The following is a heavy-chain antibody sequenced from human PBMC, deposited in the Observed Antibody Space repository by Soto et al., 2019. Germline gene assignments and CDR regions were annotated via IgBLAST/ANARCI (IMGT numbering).Heavy chain of an antibody. CDR1: GGSFSGYY. J-gene: IGHJ4*02. V-gene: IGHV4-34*01. CDR2: INHSGST. D-gene: IGHD3-22*01. Sequence: PSETLSLTCAVYGGSFSGYYWSWIRQPPGKGLEWIGEINHSGSTNYNPSLKSRVTISVDTSKNQFSLKLSSVTAADTAVYYCAGQCYESRGYYFSYWGQGTLVTVSS. CDR3: AGQCYESRGYYFSY.